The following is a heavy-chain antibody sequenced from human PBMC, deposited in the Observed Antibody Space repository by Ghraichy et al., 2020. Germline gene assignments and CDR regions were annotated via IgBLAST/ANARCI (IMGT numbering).Heavy chain of an antibody. Sequence: SETLSLTCAVYGESFSENYWSWIRQPPGKGLEWIGEINHRGSTNYKSSLKSRVRISVDTSLKQFSLKLTSLTAADTAVYYCARGPDEAHAFDNWGQGTPVIVSS. J-gene: IGHJ4*02. CDR2: INHRGST. V-gene: IGHV4-34*01. CDR3: ARGPDEAHAFDN. CDR1: GESFSENY. D-gene: IGHD1-14*01.